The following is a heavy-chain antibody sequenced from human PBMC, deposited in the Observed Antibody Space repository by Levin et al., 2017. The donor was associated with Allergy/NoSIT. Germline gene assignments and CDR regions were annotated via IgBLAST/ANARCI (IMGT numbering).Heavy chain of an antibody. J-gene: IGHJ4*02. V-gene: IGHV3-7*03. CDR1: GFAFSRFW. D-gene: IGHD3-3*01. CDR2: IKPDGSET. Sequence: PGGSLRLSCAASGFAFSRFWLTWVRQAPGKGLEWVANIKPDGSETYYVDSVKGRFAVSRDNADNSVFLQMASLRAEDTAVYYCARDDRGGLQFLEWLPHMPSFDYWGQGTQVTVSS. CDR3: ARDDRGGLQFLEWLPHMPSFDY.